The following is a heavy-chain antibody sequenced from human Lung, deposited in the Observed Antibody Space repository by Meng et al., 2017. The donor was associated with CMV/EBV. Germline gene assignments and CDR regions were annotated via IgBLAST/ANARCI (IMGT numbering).Heavy chain of an antibody. J-gene: IGHJ4*02. Sequence: ASVQVSCKASGYTLTNYYIHWVRQAPGQGLEWMGITNPSDNTTIYAQKFQGRVTMTRDTSTSTVYMELSSLRSDDTALYYCARDLGYSSSWYFQYYFDCWGQGTXVTVSS. CDR3: ARDLGYSSSWYFQYYFDC. D-gene: IGHD6-13*01. V-gene: IGHV1-46*01. CDR2: TNPSDNTT. CDR1: GYTLTNYY.